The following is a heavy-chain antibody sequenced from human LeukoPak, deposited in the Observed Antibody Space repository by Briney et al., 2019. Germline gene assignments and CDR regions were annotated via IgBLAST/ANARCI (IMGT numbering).Heavy chain of an antibody. CDR3: ARSLRMFYCMDV. V-gene: IGHV4-34*01. J-gene: IGHJ6*03. Sequence: PSETLSLTCAVYGGSFSGYYWSWIRQPPGKGLEWIGEINHSGSTYYNPSLKSRVTISVDTSKNQFSLKLSSVTAADTAVYYCARSLRMFYCMDVWGKGTTVTISS. D-gene: IGHD2-15*01. CDR1: GGSFSGYY. CDR2: INHSGST.